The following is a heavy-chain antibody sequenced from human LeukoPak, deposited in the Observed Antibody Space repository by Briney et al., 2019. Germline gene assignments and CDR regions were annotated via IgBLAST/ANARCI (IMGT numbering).Heavy chain of an antibody. CDR3: ASSRFLERLYLLDY. V-gene: IGHV1-2*02. CDR2: INTKRGST. D-gene: IGHD3-3*01. Sequence: ASVKVSCKASGYTFSGYYIHRVRQPPGQGLEWMGGINTKRGSTLYAQRFQGRVTMTRDTSISTAYLEVSKLRSDNTAVYFCASSRFLERLYLLDYWGQGTLVTVYS. J-gene: IGHJ4*02. CDR1: GYTFSGYY.